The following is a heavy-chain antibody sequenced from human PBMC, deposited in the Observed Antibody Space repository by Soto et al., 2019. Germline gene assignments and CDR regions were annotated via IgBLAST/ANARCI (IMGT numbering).Heavy chain of an antibody. D-gene: IGHD4-17*01. CDR1: GLTFSDHW. CDR3: ARGLYGDPREYFQY. V-gene: IGHV3-74*01. CDR2: TKGDGTST. J-gene: IGHJ1*01. Sequence: GGSLRLSCAASGLTFSDHWMHWVRQAPGKGLVWVSYTKGDGTSTRYADSVKGRFTISSDSAKSTLYLQMNSLRAEDTAVYYCARGLYGDPREYFQYWGQGTLVTVSS.